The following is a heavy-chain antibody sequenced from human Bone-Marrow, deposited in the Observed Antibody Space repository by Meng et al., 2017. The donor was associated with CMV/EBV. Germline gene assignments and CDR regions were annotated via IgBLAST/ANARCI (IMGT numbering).Heavy chain of an antibody. CDR2: INWNGGST. D-gene: IGHD4-17*01. CDR3: ARSDYGVLFDY. CDR1: GFTFSSYW. V-gene: IGHV3-20*04. Sequence: GESLKISCAASGFTFSSYWMSWVRQAPGKGLEWVSGINWNGGSTGYADSVKGRFTISRDNAKNSLYLQMNSLRAEDTAVYYCARSDYGVLFDYWGQGTLVTVSS. J-gene: IGHJ4*02.